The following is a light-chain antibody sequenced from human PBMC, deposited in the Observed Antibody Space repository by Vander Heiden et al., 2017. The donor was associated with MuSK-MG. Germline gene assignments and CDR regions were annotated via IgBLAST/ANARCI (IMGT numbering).Light chain of an antibody. CDR3: QQSDSTPLT. CDR2: AAS. J-gene: IGKJ5*01. V-gene: IGKV1-39*01. CDR1: QTIGGY. Sequence: DIQMTQSPSSLSASVGDRVTITCRASQTIGGYLNWYQQKPGNAPKLLIYAASSLQSGVPSRFSGDGSGTDFTLTISSLQPEDFATYYCQQSDSTPLTFGQGTQLDIK.